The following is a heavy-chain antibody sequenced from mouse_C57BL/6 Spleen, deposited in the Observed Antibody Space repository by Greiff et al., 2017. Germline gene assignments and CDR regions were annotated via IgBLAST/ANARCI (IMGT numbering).Heavy chain of an antibody. CDR2: IRLKSDNYAN. D-gene: IGHD1-1*01. V-gene: IGHV6-3*01. Sequence: EVQVEEYGGGLVQPGGSMKLSCVASGFTFSNYWMNWVSQSPEQGLEWIAQIRLKSDNYANNYAVSVKGTFTISRDDSKSSVYLHMNNLRAEDAGIYYCTEITTVVFDYWGQGTTLTVSS. J-gene: IGHJ2*01. CDR3: TEITTVVFDY. CDR1: GFTFSNYW.